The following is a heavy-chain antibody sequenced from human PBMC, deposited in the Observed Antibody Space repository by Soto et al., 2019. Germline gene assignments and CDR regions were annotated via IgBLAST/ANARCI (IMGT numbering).Heavy chain of an antibody. CDR3: ARHSLALRKNNWFDP. CDR1: GDSIISSDFY. J-gene: IGHJ5*02. Sequence: TLSLTCTVSGDSIISSDFYWGWVRQPPGKGLEWIGSIFYLGSSYYNPSLKSRVTMSVDTSKNQFSLRLRSVTAADTALYFCARHSLALRKNNWFDPWGQGIMVTVSS. V-gene: IGHV4-39*01. D-gene: IGHD3-3*02. CDR2: IFYLGSS.